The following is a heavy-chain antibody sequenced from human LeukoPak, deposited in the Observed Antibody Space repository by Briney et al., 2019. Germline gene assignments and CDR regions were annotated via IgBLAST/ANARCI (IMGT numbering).Heavy chain of an antibody. V-gene: IGHV4-61*02. CDR2: IYTSGST. CDR1: GGSISSGANY. CDR3: ARVPGPNWFDP. Sequence: PSETLSLTCAVSGGSISSGANYWSWIRQPAGKGLEWIGRIYTSGSTNYNPSLQSRVTISVDTSRNQFSLNLNSVTAADTAVYYCARVPGPNWFDPWGQGILVTVSS. J-gene: IGHJ5*02.